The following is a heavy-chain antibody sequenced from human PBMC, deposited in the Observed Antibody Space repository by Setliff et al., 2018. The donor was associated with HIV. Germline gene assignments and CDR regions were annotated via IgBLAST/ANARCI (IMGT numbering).Heavy chain of an antibody. CDR1: GFSLTTSGMC. Sequence: SGPTLVNPTQTLTLTCTFSGFSLTTSGMCVSWIRQPPGKALEWLARVDWGDNRFYNSSLRTRLTISKDTSKNQVVLTVTDVDPVDTATYYCALSTSIYYYFDNWGQGTLVTVS. CDR2: VDWGDNR. J-gene: IGHJ4*02. V-gene: IGHV2-70*17. D-gene: IGHD2-21*01. CDR3: ALSTSIYYYFDN.